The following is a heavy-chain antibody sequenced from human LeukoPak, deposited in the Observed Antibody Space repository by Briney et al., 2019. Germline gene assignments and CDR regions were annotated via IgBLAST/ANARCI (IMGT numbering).Heavy chain of an antibody. CDR1: GGSFSGYY. V-gene: IGHV4-34*01. D-gene: IGHD3-22*01. J-gene: IGHJ4*02. CDR3: ARGPHTGVNYYDSSGYYY. CDR2: INHSGST. Sequence: SETLSLTCAVYGGSFSGYYWSWIRQPPGKGLEWIGEINHSGSTNYNPSLKSRVTISVDTSKNQFSLKLSSVTAAETAVYYCARGPHTGVNYYDSSGYYYWGQGTLVTVSS.